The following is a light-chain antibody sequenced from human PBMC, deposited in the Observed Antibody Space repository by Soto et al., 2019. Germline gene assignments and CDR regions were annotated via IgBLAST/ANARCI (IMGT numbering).Light chain of an antibody. Sequence: EIVLTQSPGTLSLSPGERATLSCRASQSVTSNYLAWYQQKPGQAPRLLIFGASNRATGIPDRFSGSGSGTHFTLTITRLEPEAFAVYYCQQYGSSPPYPFGRGTRLEIK. CDR3: QQYGSSPPYP. CDR2: GAS. J-gene: IGKJ5*01. V-gene: IGKV3-20*01. CDR1: QSVTSNY.